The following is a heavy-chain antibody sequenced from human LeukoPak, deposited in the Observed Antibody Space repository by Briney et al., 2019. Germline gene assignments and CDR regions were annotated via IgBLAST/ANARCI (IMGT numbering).Heavy chain of an antibody. CDR3: ARGMYSSAWSFNY. CDR2: IYTSEST. D-gene: IGHD6-19*01. Sequence: PSETLSLTCTVSGGSISSYYWSWIRQPAGKGLEWIGRIYTSESTNYNPSLESRVTMSVDTSKNQFSLNLNSVTAADTAVYYCARGMYSSAWSFNYWGQGTLVTVSS. CDR1: GGSISSYY. J-gene: IGHJ4*02. V-gene: IGHV4-4*07.